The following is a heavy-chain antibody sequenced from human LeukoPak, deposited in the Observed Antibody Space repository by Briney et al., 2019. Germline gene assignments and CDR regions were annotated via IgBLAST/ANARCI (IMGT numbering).Heavy chain of an antibody. Sequence: GGSLRLSCAASGFTFSSYGMHWVRQAPGKGLEWVAVILSDGSQEKYADSVKGRFTISRDNSKNTLFLQMNSLRAEDTAVYYCARDDALGDNALDIWGQGTMVTVSS. D-gene: IGHD3-16*01. J-gene: IGHJ3*02. CDR3: ARDDALGDNALDI. CDR2: ILSDGSQE. CDR1: GFTFSSYG. V-gene: IGHV3-33*01.